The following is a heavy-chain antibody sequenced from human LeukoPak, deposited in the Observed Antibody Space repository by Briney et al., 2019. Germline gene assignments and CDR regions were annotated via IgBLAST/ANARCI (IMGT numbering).Heavy chain of an antibody. Sequence: PGGSLGLSCAASGFTVSSNYMSWVRQAPGKGLEWVSLIYSGGSAYYADSVKGRFTISRDNSKNTLFLQMNSLRAEDTAVYYCARDPGGYYWGQGTLVTVSS. CDR2: IYSGGSA. J-gene: IGHJ4*02. CDR1: GFTVSSNY. V-gene: IGHV3-66*01. CDR3: ARDPGGYY. D-gene: IGHD6-25*01.